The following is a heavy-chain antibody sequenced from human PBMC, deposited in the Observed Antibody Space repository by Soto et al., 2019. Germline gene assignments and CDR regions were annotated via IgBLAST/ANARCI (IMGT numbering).Heavy chain of an antibody. D-gene: IGHD1-1*01. J-gene: IGHJ4*02. CDR1: GYTFTSYG. V-gene: IGHV1-18*01. CDR3: ARGRYGDY. CDR2: ISAHNGNT. Sequence: QVHLVQSGAEVKNPGASVKVSCKASGYTFTSYGITWVRQAPGQGLEWMGWISAHNGNTDYAQKLQGRVIVTRDTSTSTAYMELRSLIFDDTAVYYCARGRYGDYWGQGALVTVSS.